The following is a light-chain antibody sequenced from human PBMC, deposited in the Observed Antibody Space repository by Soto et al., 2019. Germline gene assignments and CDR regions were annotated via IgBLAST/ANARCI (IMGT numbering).Light chain of an antibody. CDR3: SSYTPSGPLVYV. V-gene: IGLV2-14*01. J-gene: IGLJ1*01. CDR2: DVN. CDR1: SSDVGAYNY. Sequence: QSALTQPASVSGSPGQSITISCTGTSSDVGAYNYVSWYQQHPGKAPKLIIYDVNYRPSGVSNRFSGSKSGNTASLTISGLQPEDEADYYCSSYTPSGPLVYVFGTGTKVTVL.